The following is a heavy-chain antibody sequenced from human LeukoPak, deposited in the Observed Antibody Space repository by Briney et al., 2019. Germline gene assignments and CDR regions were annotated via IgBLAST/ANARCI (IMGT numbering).Heavy chain of an antibody. CDR3: ARDLLAVAAMGVALDY. J-gene: IGHJ4*02. V-gene: IGHV3-7*01. Sequence: GGSLRLSCAASGFTFSRYWMSWVRQTPEKGLEWVANIKQDASEKYYVDSVKGRFTISRDNAKNSLYLQMHSLRAEDTAVYYCARDLLAVAAMGVALDYWGQGTLVTVSS. D-gene: IGHD6-19*01. CDR2: IKQDASEK. CDR1: GFTFSRYW.